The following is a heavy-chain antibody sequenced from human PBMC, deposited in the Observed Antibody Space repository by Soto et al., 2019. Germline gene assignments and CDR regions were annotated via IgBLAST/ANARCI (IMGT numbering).Heavy chain of an antibody. CDR3: ARVIYYLDY. V-gene: IGHV3-48*03. Sequence: CRRTSRAPYISTSSSYAMNLVRQAPGKGLEWVSYIRSSSSTIYYADSVKVRFTSSRDEAKNSLYLQRNSLRAEDTAIYYCARVIYYLDYWGQGTLVPFSS. D-gene: IGHD3-16*02. CDR1: ISTSSSYA. CDR2: IRSSSSTI. J-gene: IGHJ4*02.